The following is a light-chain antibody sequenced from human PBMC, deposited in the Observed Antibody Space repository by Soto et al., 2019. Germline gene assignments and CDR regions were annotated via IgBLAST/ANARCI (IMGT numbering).Light chain of an antibody. J-gene: IGLJ2*01. CDR1: SSDVGTYNY. CDR2: DVS. CDR3: CSYAGSYTSV. Sequence: QSVLTQPRSVSGSPGQSVTISCTGTSSDVGTYNYVSWYQQHPGKAPKLMIYDVSQRPSGVPDRFSGSKSGNTASLTISGLQAEDESDYYFCSYAGSYTSVFGGGTKLTVL. V-gene: IGLV2-11*01.